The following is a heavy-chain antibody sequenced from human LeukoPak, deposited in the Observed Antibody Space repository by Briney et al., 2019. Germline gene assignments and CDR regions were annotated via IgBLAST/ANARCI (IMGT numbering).Heavy chain of an antibody. V-gene: IGHV3-23*01. CDR1: GFTFSNSA. CDR3: AKDRRDAYTGDAFDI. CDR2: ISISGGTT. J-gene: IGHJ3*02. D-gene: IGHD5-24*01. Sequence: GGSLRLSCAVSGFTFSNSAMSWVRQAPGKGLEWVSAISISGGTTYYADSVKGRFTISRDNSKNMLYLQMNSLRAEDTAVYYCAKDRRDAYTGDAFDIWGQGTMVTVSS.